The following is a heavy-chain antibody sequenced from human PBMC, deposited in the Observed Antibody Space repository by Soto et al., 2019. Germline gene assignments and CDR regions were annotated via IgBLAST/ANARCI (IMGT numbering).Heavy chain of an antibody. CDR1: GGSISNFR. J-gene: IGHJ4*02. V-gene: IGHV4-59*01. CDR3: ALGGYNYGRPFDF. D-gene: IGHD5-18*01. CDR2: IYYSGS. Sequence: AETLSLTCSVSGGSISNFRLRWIRQPPGKGLEWVGYIYYSGSYYNSSHTSHVSMSLDKSKNQFSLHLKSVTAADTALYFCALGGYNYGRPFDFWGQGTRVTVSS.